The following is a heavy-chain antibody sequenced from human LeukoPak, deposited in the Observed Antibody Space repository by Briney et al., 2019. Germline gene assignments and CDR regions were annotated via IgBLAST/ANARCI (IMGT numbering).Heavy chain of an antibody. D-gene: IGHD3-3*01. Sequence: ASVKVSCKAPGYSFTNNAVSWVRQAPGQGLEWMGWINPLDGHTDYAQKFQGRVTMARDTNTGTLYMELRSLRSDDTAVYYCAREGDFGSYPFDYWGQGTLVIVAS. CDR3: AREGDFGSYPFDY. CDR2: INPLDGHT. V-gene: IGHV1-18*04. CDR1: GYSFTNNA. J-gene: IGHJ4*02.